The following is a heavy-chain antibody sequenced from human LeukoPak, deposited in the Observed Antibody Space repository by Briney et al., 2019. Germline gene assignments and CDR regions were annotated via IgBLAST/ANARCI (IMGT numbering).Heavy chain of an antibody. CDR3: ARDGEHIVVVTAIPRAEYFQH. D-gene: IGHD2-21*02. Sequence: ASVTVSCKASGYTFTSYYMHWVRQAPGQGLEWMGIINPSGGSTSYAQKFQGRVTMTRDTSTSTVYMELSSLRSEDTAVYYCARDGEHIVVVTAIPRAEYFQHWGQGTLVTVSS. V-gene: IGHV1-46*01. CDR1: GYTFTSYY. J-gene: IGHJ1*01. CDR2: INPSGGST.